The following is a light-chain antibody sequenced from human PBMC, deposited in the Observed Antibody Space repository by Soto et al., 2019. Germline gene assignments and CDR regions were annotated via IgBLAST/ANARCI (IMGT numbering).Light chain of an antibody. Sequence: EIVLTQSPGTLSLSPGGRATLSCRASQSVSSSYLAWYQQKPGQAPRLLIYGASSRATGIPDRFSGSGSGTDFTLTISRLEPEDFAVYYCQQYGSSTTFGQGTKV. CDR3: QQYGSSTT. CDR2: GAS. CDR1: QSVSSSY. V-gene: IGKV3-20*01. J-gene: IGKJ1*01.